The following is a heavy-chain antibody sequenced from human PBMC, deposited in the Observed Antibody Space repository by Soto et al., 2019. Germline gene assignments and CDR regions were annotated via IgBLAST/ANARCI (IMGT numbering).Heavy chain of an antibody. CDR1: GYTFTTYW. CDR2: FDPSDSFT. V-gene: IGHV5-10-1*01. D-gene: IGHD1-20*01. J-gene: IGHJ4*02. CDR3: PSPRQDYCHRSYNC. Sequence: PGASLKISCQGSGYTFTTYWITWVRKMPGRGLARMGRFDPSDSFTNYSPSFQGPVTISADKSTNTAYLEWRNLKASDSAIFSCPSPRQDYCHRSYNCRDQLTLGTVSS.